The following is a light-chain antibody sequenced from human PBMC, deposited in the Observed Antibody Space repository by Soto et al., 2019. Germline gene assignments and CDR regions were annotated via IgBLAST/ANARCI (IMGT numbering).Light chain of an antibody. Sequence: EIVLTQSPGTLSLSPRERATLSCRASQSVSSNYLAWYQQKPGQAPRLLIYGASSRATGIPDRFSGSGSGTDFTLTVSRLEPEDFAVYYCQQYDSSPLTFGGGTKVEIK. J-gene: IGKJ4*01. CDR3: QQYDSSPLT. CDR1: QSVSSNY. V-gene: IGKV3-20*01. CDR2: GAS.